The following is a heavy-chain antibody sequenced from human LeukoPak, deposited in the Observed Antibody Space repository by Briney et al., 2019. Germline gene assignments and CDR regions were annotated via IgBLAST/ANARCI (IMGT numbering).Heavy chain of an antibody. J-gene: IGHJ4*02. Sequence: GGSLRLSCAASGFTVSSNYMSWVRQAPGKGLEWVSVIYSGGSTYYADSVKGRFTISRDNSKNTLYLQMNSLRAEDTAVYYCARDAFHSSGWYGGRYFDYWGQGTLVTVSS. V-gene: IGHV3-66*01. CDR1: GFTVSSNY. CDR2: IYSGGST. CDR3: ARDAFHSSGWYGGRYFDY. D-gene: IGHD6-19*01.